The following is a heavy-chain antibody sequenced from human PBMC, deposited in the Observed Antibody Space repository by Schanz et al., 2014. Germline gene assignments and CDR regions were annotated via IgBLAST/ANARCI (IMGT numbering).Heavy chain of an antibody. Sequence: EVQLLESGGGLVQPGGSLRLSCAASGFTFSSYAMSWVRQAPGKGLEWVSALSGSGGSTYYADSVKGRFTISRDNSKNTLYLQNNSLRDEDAAVYCCAKQIHYGIVSVTRNWGQGTLVTVSS. CDR2: LSGSGGST. D-gene: IGHD3-9*01. CDR1: GFTFSSYA. CDR3: AKQIHYGIVSVTRN. J-gene: IGHJ4*02. V-gene: IGHV3-23*01.